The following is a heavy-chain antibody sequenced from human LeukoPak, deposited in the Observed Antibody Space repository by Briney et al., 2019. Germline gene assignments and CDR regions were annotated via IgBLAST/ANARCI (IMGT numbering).Heavy chain of an antibody. D-gene: IGHD4-23*01. J-gene: IGHJ4*02. Sequence: PSETLSLTCAVSGYSISSGYYWGWIRQPPGKGLEWIGSIYHSGGTYYNPSLKSRVTISVDTSKNQFSLKLSSVTAADTAVYYCARARRTTVVTPGYFDYWGQGTLVTVSS. V-gene: IGHV4-38-2*01. CDR3: ARARRTTVVTPGYFDY. CDR2: IYHSGGT. CDR1: GYSISSGYY.